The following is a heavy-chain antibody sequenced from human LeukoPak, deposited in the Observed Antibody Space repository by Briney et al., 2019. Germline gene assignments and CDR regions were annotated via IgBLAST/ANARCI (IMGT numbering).Heavy chain of an antibody. CDR2: ISSSGSTI. CDR1: GFTFSDYY. D-gene: IGHD6-25*01. V-gene: IGHV3-11*01. J-gene: IGHJ3*02. Sequence: GGSLRLSCAASGFTFSDYYMSWIRQAPGKGLEWVSYISSSGSTIYYADSVKGRFTISRDNAKNSLYLQMNSLRAEDTAVYYCARDRAAGYDAFDIWGQGTMVTVSS. CDR3: ARDRAAGYDAFDI.